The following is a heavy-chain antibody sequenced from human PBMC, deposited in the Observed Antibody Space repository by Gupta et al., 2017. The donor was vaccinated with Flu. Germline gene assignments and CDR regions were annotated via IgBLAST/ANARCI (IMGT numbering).Heavy chain of an antibody. V-gene: IGHV3-21*01. D-gene: IGHD2-2*01. CDR1: GFTFSSYS. CDR3: ARDRGGELVPAAIAYYYYGMDV. Sequence: EVQLVESGGGLVKPGGSLRLSCAASGFTFSSYSMNWVRQAPGKGLEWVSSISSSSSYIYYADSVKGRFTSSRDNAKNSLYLQMNSLRAEDTAVYYCARDRGGELVPAAIAYYYYGMDVWGQGTTVTVSS. J-gene: IGHJ6*02. CDR2: ISSSSSYI.